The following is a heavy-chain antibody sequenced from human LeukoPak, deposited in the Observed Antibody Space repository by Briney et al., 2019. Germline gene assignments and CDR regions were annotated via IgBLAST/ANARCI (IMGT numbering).Heavy chain of an antibody. CDR1: GFTFSRYA. Sequence: GGSLRLSCAASGFTFSRYAMSWVRQAPGKGLEWVSAVSGSGGSTYYADSVKGLFTISRDNSKNTLYMQMNSLRAEDTAVYYCAKRMIRGVNHDAFDLWGQGTMVTVSS. D-gene: IGHD3-10*01. V-gene: IGHV3-23*01. CDR2: VSGSGGST. J-gene: IGHJ3*01. CDR3: AKRMIRGVNHDAFDL.